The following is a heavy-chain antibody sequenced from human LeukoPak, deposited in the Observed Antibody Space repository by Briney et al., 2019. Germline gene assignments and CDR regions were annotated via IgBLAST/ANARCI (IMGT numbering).Heavy chain of an antibody. V-gene: IGHV5-51*01. J-gene: IGHJ4*02. CDR2: IYPGGSDT. CDR1: GYSFTSYW. Sequence: PGESLKISCKGSGYSFTSYWIGWVRQMPGKGLEWMGIIYPGGSDTRYSPSFQGQVTISADKSISTAYLQWSSLKASDTAMYYCARQQVGYCSGGSCPFDYWGQGTLVTVSS. CDR3: ARQQVGYCSGGSCPFDY. D-gene: IGHD2-15*01.